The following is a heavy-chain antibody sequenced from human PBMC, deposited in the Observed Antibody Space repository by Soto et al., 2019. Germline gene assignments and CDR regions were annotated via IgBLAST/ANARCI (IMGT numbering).Heavy chain of an antibody. J-gene: IGHJ4*02. CDR3: ARDLNSGSYGGYYFDY. CDR1: GFTFSSYA. Sequence: QVQLVESGGGVLQPGRSLRLSCAASGFTFSSYAMHWVRQAPGKGLEWVAVISYDGSNKYYADSVKGRFTISRDNSKNTLYLQMNSLRAEDTAVYYCARDLNSGSYGGYYFDYWGQGTLVTVSS. CDR2: ISYDGSNK. D-gene: IGHD1-26*01. V-gene: IGHV3-30-3*01.